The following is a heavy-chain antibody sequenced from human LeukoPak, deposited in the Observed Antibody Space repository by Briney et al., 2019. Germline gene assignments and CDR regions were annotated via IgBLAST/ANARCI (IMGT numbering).Heavy chain of an antibody. Sequence: GESLKISWKASGYSFTNYWIGWVRQVPGKGLEWMGIIFPGDSDTNYSPSFQGQVTISADKSISTAYLQWSSLKASDTAMYYCARGGGILIGYHRDYWGQGTLVTVSS. V-gene: IGHV5-51*01. CDR3: ARGGGILIGYHRDY. D-gene: IGHD3-9*01. CDR1: GYSFTNYW. CDR2: IFPGDSDT. J-gene: IGHJ4*02.